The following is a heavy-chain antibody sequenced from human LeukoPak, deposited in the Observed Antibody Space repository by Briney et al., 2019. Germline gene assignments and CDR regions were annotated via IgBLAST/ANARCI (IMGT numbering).Heavy chain of an antibody. J-gene: IGHJ4*02. CDR3: ARDGTSTDDC. CDR1: GYTFSNFG. Sequence: ASVKVSCKASGYTFSNFGISWVRQAPGQGLEWMGWISGNNDNPNYGQKFQGRFTVTTDSSTSTAYMELRNLRSDDTAVYYCARDGTSTDDCWGEGTLDSASS. V-gene: IGHV1-18*01. CDR2: ISGNNDNP. D-gene: IGHD2-2*01.